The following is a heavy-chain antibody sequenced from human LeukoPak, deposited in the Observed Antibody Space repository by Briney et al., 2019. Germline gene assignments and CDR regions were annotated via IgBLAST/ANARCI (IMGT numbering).Heavy chain of an antibody. Sequence: KRSETLSLTCTVSGGSIRSYYWSWIRQPPGKGLEWIGYIYDSGSTNYNPSLKSRVTISVDTSKNQFSLKLSSVTAADTAVYYCAILTGEQRGAYLGQGTQVTVSS. V-gene: IGHV4-59*01. CDR1: GGSIRSYY. D-gene: IGHD7-27*01. CDR2: IYDSGST. CDR3: AILTGEQRGAY. J-gene: IGHJ4*02.